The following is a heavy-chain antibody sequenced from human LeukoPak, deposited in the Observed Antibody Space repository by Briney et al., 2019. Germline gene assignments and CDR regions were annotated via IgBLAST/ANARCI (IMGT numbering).Heavy chain of an antibody. D-gene: IGHD5-12*01. CDR2: IRGIGVST. CDR1: GFTFSSYA. J-gene: IGHJ6*02. CDR3: AKDRGYDFSDGMDV. Sequence: GGSLRLSCAASGFTFSSYAMSWVRQAPGKGLEWVSAIRGIGVSTFYADSVKGRFTISRDNSQNTLYLQMNSLRAEDTAVYYCAKDRGYDFSDGMDVWGQGTTVTVSS. V-gene: IGHV3-23*01.